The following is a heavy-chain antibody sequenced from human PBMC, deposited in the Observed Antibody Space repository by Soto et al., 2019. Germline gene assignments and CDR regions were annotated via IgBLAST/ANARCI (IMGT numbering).Heavy chain of an antibody. CDR2: IIPIFGTA. Sequence: GASVRVSCRAAGGTFSSYAIIWVRQAPGQGLEWMGGIIPIFGTANYAQKFQGRVTITADESTSTAYMELSSLRSEDTAVYYCERAGVSGSYYPYYYGMDVWGQGTTVTVSS. CDR3: ERAGVSGSYYPYYYGMDV. J-gene: IGHJ6*02. D-gene: IGHD1-26*01. V-gene: IGHV1-69*13. CDR1: GGTFSSYA.